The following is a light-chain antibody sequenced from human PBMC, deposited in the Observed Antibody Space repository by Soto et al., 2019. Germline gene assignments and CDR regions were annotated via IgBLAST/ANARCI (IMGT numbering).Light chain of an antibody. CDR3: QQYYKWPPFT. CDR2: NAA. J-gene: IGKJ3*01. CDR1: QRIDTS. Sequence: EIVMTQSPATLSVSPGERATLSCRASQRIDTSLAWYQQRPGQAPRLLLYNAATRATGIPARFSGRGFGTKFPLTISSLQSEEFALYYCQQYYKWPPFTFGPGTKVDI. V-gene: IGKV3-15*01.